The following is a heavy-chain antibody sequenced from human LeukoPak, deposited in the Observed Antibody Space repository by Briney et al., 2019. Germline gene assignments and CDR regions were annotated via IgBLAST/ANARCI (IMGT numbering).Heavy chain of an antibody. Sequence: EASVKVSCKASGGTFSSYAISWVRQAPGQGLEWMGGIIPIFGTANYAQKFQGRVTITADESTSTAYMELSSLRSEDTAVYYCARPDYSNPYYYYMDVWGKGTTVTVSS. CDR1: GGTFSSYA. D-gene: IGHD4-11*01. J-gene: IGHJ6*03. CDR3: ARPDYSNPYYYYMDV. CDR2: IIPIFGTA. V-gene: IGHV1-69*13.